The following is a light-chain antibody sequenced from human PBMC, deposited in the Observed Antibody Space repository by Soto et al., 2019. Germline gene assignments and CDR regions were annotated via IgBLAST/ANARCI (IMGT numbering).Light chain of an antibody. V-gene: IGLV3-1*01. CDR3: QAWDSSTPVV. CDR2: QDS. J-gene: IGLJ2*01. CDR1: KLGDKY. Sequence: SSELTQPPSVSVSPGQTASITCSGGKLGDKYACWYQQKPGQSPVLVIYQDSKRPSGIPERFSGSKSGNTATLTISGTQAMDEADYYCQAWDSSTPVVFGGGTKLTVL.